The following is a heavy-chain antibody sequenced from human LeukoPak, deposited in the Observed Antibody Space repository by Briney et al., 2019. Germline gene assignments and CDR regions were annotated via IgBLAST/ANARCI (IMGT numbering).Heavy chain of an antibody. J-gene: IGHJ6*02. Sequence: KSSETLSLTCAVYGGSFSGYYWSWIRQPPGKGLEWIGEINHSGSTNYNPSLKSRVTISVDTSKNQFSLKLSSVTAADTAVYYCARDTYCSGGSCYSYYYYGMDVWGQGTTVTVSS. V-gene: IGHV4-34*01. CDR3: ARDTYCSGGSCYSYYYYGMDV. CDR2: INHSGST. D-gene: IGHD2-15*01. CDR1: GGSFSGYY.